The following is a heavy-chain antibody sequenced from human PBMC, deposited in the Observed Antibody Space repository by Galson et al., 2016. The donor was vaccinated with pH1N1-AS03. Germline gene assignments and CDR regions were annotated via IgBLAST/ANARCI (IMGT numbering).Heavy chain of an antibody. CDR3: TTDGPGGYIT. CDR1: AFTFSNAW. D-gene: IGHD5-12*01. CDR2: IKSETDGGTT. J-gene: IGHJ3*01. V-gene: IGHV3-15*01. Sequence: SLRLSCAGSAFTFSNAWMTWVRQAPGKGLEWIGRIKSETDGGTTDYAAPVKVRFTISRDDSINTLYLQMNSLQTDDTGAYFCTTDGPGGYITWGQGTLVTVSS.